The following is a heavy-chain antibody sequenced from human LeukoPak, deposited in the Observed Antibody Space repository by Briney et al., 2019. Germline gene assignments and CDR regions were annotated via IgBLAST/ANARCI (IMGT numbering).Heavy chain of an antibody. D-gene: IGHD7-27*01. CDR1: GFTISSNY. CDR2: IYTGGST. J-gene: IGHJ4*02. CDR3: ARASTLRTGDAH. Sequence: GGSLRLPCVASGFTISSNYMSWVRQAPGKGLEWVSVIYTGGSTSNADSVKGRFTISRDSSKNTLFLQMNSLRAEDTAVYYCARASTLRTGDAHWGQGTLVTVSS. V-gene: IGHV3-66*01.